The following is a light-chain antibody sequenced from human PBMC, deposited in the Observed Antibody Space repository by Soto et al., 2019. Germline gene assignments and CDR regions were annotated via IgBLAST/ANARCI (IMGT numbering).Light chain of an antibody. J-gene: IGKJ2*01. CDR3: QQSYNTPNT. CDR1: QSIITY. CDR2: AAS. V-gene: IGKV1-39*01. Sequence: DIQMTQSPSSLSASVGDRVTITCRASQSIITYLNWYQQKPGKAPKVLISAASSLQSGVPSRFSGIGSGTDFTLTISSLQPEDFATYYCQQSYNTPNTFGQGTKLEIK.